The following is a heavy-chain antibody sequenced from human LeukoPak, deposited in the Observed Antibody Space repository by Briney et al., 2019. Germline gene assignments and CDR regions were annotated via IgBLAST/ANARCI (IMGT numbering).Heavy chain of an antibody. CDR3: ARGRPHGNDY. D-gene: IGHD4-23*01. V-gene: IGHV3-74*01. J-gene: IGHJ4*02. CDR1: GFTFSSYW. Sequence: GSLRLSCAASGFTFSSYWMNWVRQAPGKGLVWVSRIASDGSSTTYADSVKGRFSISRDNAKNTLYLQMNSLRVEDTAVYYCARGRPHGNDYWGQGTLVTVSS. CDR2: IASDGSST.